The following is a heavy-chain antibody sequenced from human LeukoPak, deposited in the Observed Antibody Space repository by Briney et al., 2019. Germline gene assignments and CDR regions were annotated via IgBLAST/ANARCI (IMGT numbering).Heavy chain of an antibody. Sequence: GGSLRLSCAASGFTFSSYGMHWVRQAPGKGLEWVANIKQDGSEKYYVDSVKGRFTISRDNAKNSLYLQMNSLRAEDTAVYYCAGTRDNYYYMDVWGKGTTVTVSS. V-gene: IGHV3-7*01. J-gene: IGHJ6*03. D-gene: IGHD2-2*01. CDR1: GFTFSSYG. CDR2: IKQDGSEK. CDR3: AGTRDNYYYMDV.